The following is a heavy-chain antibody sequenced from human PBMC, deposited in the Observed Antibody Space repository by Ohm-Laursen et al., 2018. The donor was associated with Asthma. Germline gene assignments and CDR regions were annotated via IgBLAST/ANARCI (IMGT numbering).Heavy chain of an antibody. J-gene: IGHJ3*02. D-gene: IGHD3-22*01. V-gene: IGHV4-30-2*01. CDR2: KYHTGSV. Sequence: TLSLTCAVSGGSVDTRGYSWSWVRQPPGKGLEWIGYKYHTGSVPYNPSLEPRVTISLDTSKNQISLKLTSVTAADTAVYFCAKSYYYESSGYHDAFDIWGQGTMVTVSS. CDR1: GGSVDTRGYS. CDR3: AKSYYYESSGYHDAFDI.